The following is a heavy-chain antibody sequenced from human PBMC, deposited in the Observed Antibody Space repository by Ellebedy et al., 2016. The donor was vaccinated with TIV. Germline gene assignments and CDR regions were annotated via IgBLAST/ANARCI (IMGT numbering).Heavy chain of an antibody. J-gene: IGHJ4*02. Sequence: GESLKISCAASGFAFWGHAMSWVRQAPGKGLEWVSLITGSGDKTYYTDSVKGRFTISRDNSKNTLYLQMNNVRAGDTALYYCAKLAGVHSWYFDYWGQGTLVPVSS. CDR3: AKLAGVHSWYFDY. V-gene: IGHV3-23*01. D-gene: IGHD3-10*01. CDR2: ITGSGDKT. CDR1: GFAFWGHA.